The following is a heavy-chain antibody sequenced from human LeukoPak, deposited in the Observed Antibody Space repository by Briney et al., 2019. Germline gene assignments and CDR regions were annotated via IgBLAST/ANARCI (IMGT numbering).Heavy chain of an antibody. CDR2: IYYSGST. V-gene: IGHV4-59*01. D-gene: IGHD3-10*01. J-gene: IGHJ4*02. Sequence: SETLSLTCTVSGGSISSYYWSWIRQPPGKGLEWIGYIYYSGSTNYNPALKSRVTISVDTSKNQFSLKLSSVTAADTAVYYCARAFGSDRWFDYWGQGTLVTVSS. CDR1: GGSISSYY. CDR3: ARAFGSDRWFDY.